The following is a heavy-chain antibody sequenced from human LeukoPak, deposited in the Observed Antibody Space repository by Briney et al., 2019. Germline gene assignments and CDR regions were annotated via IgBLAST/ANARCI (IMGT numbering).Heavy chain of an antibody. CDR1: GFTFSSYS. J-gene: IGHJ4*02. CDR3: ARVIGSYGDSAY. D-gene: IGHD3-16*01. V-gene: IGHV3-48*04. CDR2: ISSTSSAI. Sequence: TGGSLRLSCAASGFTFSSYSINWVRQAPGKGLEWVSYISSTSSAIYYADSVKGRFTISRDNAKNSLYLQMNSLRAEDTAVYYCARVIGSYGDSAYWGQGTLVTVSS.